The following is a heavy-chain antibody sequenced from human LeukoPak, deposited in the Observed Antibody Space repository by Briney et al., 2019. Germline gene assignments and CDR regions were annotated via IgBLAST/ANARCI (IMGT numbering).Heavy chain of an antibody. CDR2: ISSSGSSI. V-gene: IGHV3-48*03. J-gene: IGHJ4*02. D-gene: IGHD1-26*01. CDR3: ARGTSGSYLDY. CDR1: GFTFTSYE. Sequence: GGSLRLSCAASGFTFTSYEMNWVRQAPGKGLEWVSYISSSGSSIYQADSVEGRFTISRDKAKNSLYLQMNSLRAEDTAVYYCARGTSGSYLDYWGQGTLVTVSS.